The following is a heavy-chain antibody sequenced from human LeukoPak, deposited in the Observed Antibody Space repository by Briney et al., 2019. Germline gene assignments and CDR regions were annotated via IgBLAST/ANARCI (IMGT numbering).Heavy chain of an antibody. V-gene: IGHV5-51*01. J-gene: IGHJ5*02. CDR2: IYPGDLRV. CDR3: ACRDLTSTWSFP. D-gene: IGHD6-13*01. CDR1: GCSFTSYW. Sequence: GESLKISCQGFGCSFTSYWIGWVRQMPGKGMEWMGVIYPGDLRVRYNPSFQGQVTISVDKSINTAYLQWVSLRASDSAMYYCACRDLTSTWSFPWGQGTLVTVSS.